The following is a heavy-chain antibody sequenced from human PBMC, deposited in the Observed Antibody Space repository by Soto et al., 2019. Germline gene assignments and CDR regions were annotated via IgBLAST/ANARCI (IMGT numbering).Heavy chain of an antibody. V-gene: IGHV4-30-4*01. Sequence: LSLTCTVSGVSVSSGDYYWSWIRQPPGKGLEWIGYIYYTGRTYYNPSLKSRVIISVDTSKNQFSLKLSSVTAAEKAVYYCARAHYDILTGYPTHAFDIWGQGTMVTVSS. CDR2: IYYTGRT. J-gene: IGHJ3*02. D-gene: IGHD3-9*01. CDR1: GVSVSSGDYY. CDR3: ARAHYDILTGYPTHAFDI.